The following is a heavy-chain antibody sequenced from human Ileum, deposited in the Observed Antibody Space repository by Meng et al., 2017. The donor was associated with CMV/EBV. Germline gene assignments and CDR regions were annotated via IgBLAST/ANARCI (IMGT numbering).Heavy chain of an antibody. CDR3: ARRGDSYAVFDH. Sequence: QPALTESGPGLVNPSGPLSLTCTVSGYSISSRNYYWGWIRQPPGKGLDWIGSIYYSGSTYYNPSLKSRVTISVDTSKNQFSLKVSSVTAADTAVYYCARRGDSYAVFDHWGQGTLVTVSS. CDR1: GYSISSRNYY. D-gene: IGHD5-18*01. CDR2: IYYSGST. J-gene: IGHJ4*02. V-gene: IGHV4-39*07.